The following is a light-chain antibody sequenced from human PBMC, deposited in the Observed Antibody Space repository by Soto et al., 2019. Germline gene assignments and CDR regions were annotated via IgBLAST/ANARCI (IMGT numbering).Light chain of an antibody. V-gene: IGKV3D-20*01. Sequence: EIGLTQSAATLSLSPGERATLSCGASQSVRSSYLAWYQQKPGLAPRLLIYDASSRATGIPARFSGSGSGTEFTLTISSLQSEDFAVYYCQQYNNWPPWTFGQGTKV. J-gene: IGKJ1*01. CDR2: DAS. CDR1: QSVRSSY. CDR3: QQYNNWPPWT.